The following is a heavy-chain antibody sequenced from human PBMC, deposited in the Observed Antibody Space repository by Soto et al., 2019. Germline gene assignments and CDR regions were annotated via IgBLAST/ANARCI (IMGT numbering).Heavy chain of an antibody. Sequence: GGSLRLSCAASGFTFSVYAMNWVRQAPGKGLEWVATISYSGTDYADSVKGRFTISRDNSRSTLSLQMNSLRVEDTAVYYCVKGLTAADNWGQGSLVTVSS. CDR2: ISYSGT. J-gene: IGHJ4*02. D-gene: IGHD2-21*02. CDR1: GFTFSVYA. CDR3: VKGLTAADN. V-gene: IGHV3-23*01.